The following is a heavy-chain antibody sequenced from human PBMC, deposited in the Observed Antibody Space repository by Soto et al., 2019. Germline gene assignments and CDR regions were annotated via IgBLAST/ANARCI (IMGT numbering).Heavy chain of an antibody. V-gene: IGHV4-31*03. CDR1: GGSISSGGYY. CDR3: VRPDSTGYYVN. J-gene: IGHJ4*02. CDR2: IYYSGST. D-gene: IGHD3-22*01. Sequence: SETLSLTCTVSGGSISSGGYYWSWIRQHPGKGLEWIGYIYYSGSTYYNPSLKSRVTISVDTSKNQFSLKLSSVTAADTAVYYCVRPDSTGYYVNWGQGTLVTVSS.